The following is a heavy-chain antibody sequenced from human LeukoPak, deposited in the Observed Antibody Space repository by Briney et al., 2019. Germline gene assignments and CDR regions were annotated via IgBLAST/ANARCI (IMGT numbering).Heavy chain of an antibody. CDR2: LYHSDSI. CDR3: ARQHDSYHYYYVDV. V-gene: IGHV4-38-2*01. CDR1: GYSISSGYY. J-gene: IGHJ6*03. Sequence: SETRSLTCAVSGYSISSGYYWIWIRQPPGKGLEWIGSLYHSDSIYYNPSLESRVTMSVDTSKNQFSLKLSFVTAADTAVYYCARQHDSYHYYYVDVWGKGTTVTVSS. D-gene: IGHD6-13*01.